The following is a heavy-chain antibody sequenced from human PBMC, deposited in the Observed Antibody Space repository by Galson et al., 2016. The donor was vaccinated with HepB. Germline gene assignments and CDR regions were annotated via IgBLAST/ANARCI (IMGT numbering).Heavy chain of an antibody. J-gene: IGHJ6*02. Sequence: SVKVSCKASGYSFLSHDVDWIRQTTGQGLEWMGWMNPNSGDTYYAKKFQGRVNMTRNIAMTTAYMGLTSLRSDDTAVYYCARGRSPVDYGGVSDGMDLWGQGTTVIVSS. CDR2: MNPNSGDT. CDR1: GYSFLSHD. CDR3: ARGRSPVDYGGVSDGMDL. V-gene: IGHV1-8*01. D-gene: IGHD4-23*01.